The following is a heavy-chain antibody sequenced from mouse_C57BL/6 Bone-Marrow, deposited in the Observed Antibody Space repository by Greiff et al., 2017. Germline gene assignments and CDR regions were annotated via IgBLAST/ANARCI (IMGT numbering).Heavy chain of an antibody. D-gene: IGHD2-3*01. Sequence: QVQLKESGPGLVQPSQSLSITCTVSGFSLTSYGVHWVRQSPGKGLEWLGVIWSGGSTDYNAAFISRMGISKDNSKSQVFFKMNSLQADDAAIYYCARDGKGFAYWGQGTLVTVSA. CDR1: GFSLTSYG. J-gene: IGHJ3*01. CDR2: IWSGGST. V-gene: IGHV2-2*01. CDR3: ARDGKGFAY.